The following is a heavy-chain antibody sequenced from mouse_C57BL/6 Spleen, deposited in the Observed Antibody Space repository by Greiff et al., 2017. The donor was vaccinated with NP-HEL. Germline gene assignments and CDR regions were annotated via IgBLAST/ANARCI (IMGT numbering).Heavy chain of an antibody. Sequence: QVQLQQPGAELVKPGASVKLSCKASGYTFTSYWMHWVKQRPGQGLEWIGMIHPNSGSTNYNEKFKSKATLTVDKSSSTAYMQLSSLTSEDSAVYYCARSLLLRYFDVWGTGTTVTVSS. CDR2: IHPNSGST. J-gene: IGHJ1*03. CDR1: GYTFTSYW. CDR3: ARSLLLRYFDV. V-gene: IGHV1-64*01. D-gene: IGHD1-1*01.